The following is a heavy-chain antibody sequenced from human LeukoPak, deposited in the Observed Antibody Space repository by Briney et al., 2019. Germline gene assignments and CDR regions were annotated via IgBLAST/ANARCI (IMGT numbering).Heavy chain of an antibody. D-gene: IGHD3-3*01. CDR2: ISANGDIA. V-gene: IGHV3-23*01. Sequence: HAGGSLRLSCAASGFTLTNYAMSWIRQAPGKGLEWVSGISANGDIAYYGDSVKGRFTMSRDNSKNTLYVQMNSLRAEDTAVYYCAKQGDFWSRTGLSMDVWGKGTTVTVSS. CDR1: GFTLTNYA. CDR3: AKQGDFWSRTGLSMDV. J-gene: IGHJ6*03.